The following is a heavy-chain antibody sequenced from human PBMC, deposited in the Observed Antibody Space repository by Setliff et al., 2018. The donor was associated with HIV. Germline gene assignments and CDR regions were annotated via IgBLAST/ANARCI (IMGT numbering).Heavy chain of an antibody. CDR2: VYYTGGT. CDR1: GAPMIDHQ. D-gene: IGHD3-10*02. J-gene: IGHJ4*02. V-gene: IGHV4-59*11. Sequence: SETLSLTCTVSGAPMIDHQWNWRRRSPGKGLEWIGYVYYTGGTTYNPSLEGRVIISLDTSNNQFFLRMNSLTAADTAVYYCARDVRGFWALDSWGPGTVVTVSS. CDR3: ARDVRGFWALDS.